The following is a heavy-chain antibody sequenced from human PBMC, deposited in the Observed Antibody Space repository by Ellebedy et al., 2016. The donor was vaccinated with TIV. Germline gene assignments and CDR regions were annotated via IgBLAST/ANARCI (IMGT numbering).Heavy chain of an antibody. D-gene: IGHD4-23*01. CDR3: ARDQGITGGNSDDY. CDR1: GYTFTSYG. CDR2: ISAYNGNT. J-gene: IGHJ4*02. Sequence: AASVKVSCMASGYTFTSYGIRWVRHAPGQGLEWMGWISAYNGNTNYAQNLQGRVTMTTDTSTSTDYMELRRLRSDDKAVYYCARDQGITGGNSDDYWGQGTLVTVSS. V-gene: IGHV1-18*01.